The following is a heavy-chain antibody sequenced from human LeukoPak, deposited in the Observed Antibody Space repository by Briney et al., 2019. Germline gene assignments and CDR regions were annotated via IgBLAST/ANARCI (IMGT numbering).Heavy chain of an antibody. CDR1: GGSFSGYY. CDR3: VRDFGVVPAAIRVGRVNWFVP. CDR2: INHSEST. J-gene: IGHJ5*02. Sequence: SETLSLTCAVCGGSFSGYYWSWIRHPPGKGLERIREINHSESTNYNPSLNSQGTISVDTSKIQFSLKLSSVTVADTAVYYCVRDFGVVPAAIRVGRVNWFVPWGQGTLVTVSS. D-gene: IGHD2-2*01. V-gene: IGHV4-34*01.